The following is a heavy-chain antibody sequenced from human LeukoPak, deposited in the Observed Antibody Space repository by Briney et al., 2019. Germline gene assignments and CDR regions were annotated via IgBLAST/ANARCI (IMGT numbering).Heavy chain of an antibody. CDR3: ARGSSSWGVGGNYYFDY. V-gene: IGHV4-38-2*02. J-gene: IGHJ4*02. CDR2: IYHSGST. CDR1: GYSISSGYY. Sequence: PSETLSHTCTVSGYSISSGYYWGWIRQPPGKGLEWIGSIYHSGSTYYNPSLKSRVTISVDTSKNQFSLKLSSVTAADTAVYYCARGSSSWGVGGNYYFDYWGQGTLVTVSS. D-gene: IGHD6-13*01.